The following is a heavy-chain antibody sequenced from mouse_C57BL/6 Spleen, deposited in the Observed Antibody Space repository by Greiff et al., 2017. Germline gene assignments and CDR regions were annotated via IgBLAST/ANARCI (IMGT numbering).Heavy chain of an antibody. CDR2: IDPSDSYT. J-gene: IGHJ1*03. CDR1: GYTFTSYW. Sequence: QVQLQQPGAELVKPGASVKLSCKASGYTFTSYWMQWVKQRPGQGLEWIGEIDPSDSYTNYNQKFKGKATLTVDTSSSTAYMQLSSLTSEDSAVYYCARGDYSNLWYFDVGGTGTTVTVSS. CDR3: ARGDYSNLWYFDV. D-gene: IGHD2-5*01. V-gene: IGHV1-50*01.